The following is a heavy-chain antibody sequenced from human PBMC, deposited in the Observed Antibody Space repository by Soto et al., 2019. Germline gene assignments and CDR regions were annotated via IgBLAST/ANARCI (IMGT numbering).Heavy chain of an antibody. J-gene: IGHJ4*02. CDR1: GYTFTSYG. V-gene: IGHV1-18*01. CDR2: ISAYNGNT. D-gene: IGHD3-22*01. Sequence: GASVKVSCKASGYTFTSYGISWVRQAPGQGLEWMGWISAYNGNTNYARKLQGRVTMTTDTSTSTAYMELRSLRSDDTAVYYCARGYYYDSSGYYPARDYWGQGTLVTVSS. CDR3: ARGYYYDSSGYYPARDY.